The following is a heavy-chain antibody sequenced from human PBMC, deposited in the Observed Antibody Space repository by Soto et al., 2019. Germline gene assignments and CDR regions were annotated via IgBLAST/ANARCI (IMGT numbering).Heavy chain of an antibody. CDR3: ARGDRGAFDL. Sequence: EVQLVESGGGLVQPGESLRLSCAASGFTFAYYWMHWVRQAPGKGLVWVSRIYSDGTSTTYADSVKGRLTISRDNAKNTVSLQMNSLRADDTAVYYCARGDRGAFDLWGQGTVVTVSS. V-gene: IGHV3-74*01. D-gene: IGHD1-26*01. CDR1: GFTFAYYW. J-gene: IGHJ3*01. CDR2: IYSDGTST.